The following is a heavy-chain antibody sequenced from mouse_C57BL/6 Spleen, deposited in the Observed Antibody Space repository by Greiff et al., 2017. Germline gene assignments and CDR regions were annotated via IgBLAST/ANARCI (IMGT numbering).Heavy chain of an antibody. CDR3: ARQVVSFDY. CDR1: GFTFSSYG. V-gene: IGHV5-6*02. Sequence: EVMLVESGGDLVKPGGSLKLSCAASGFTFSSYGMSWVRQTPDKRLEWVATISSGGSYTYYPDSVKGRFTISRDNAKNTLYLQMSSLKSEDTAMYYCARQVVSFDYWGQGTTLTVSS. CDR2: ISSGGSYT. J-gene: IGHJ2*01.